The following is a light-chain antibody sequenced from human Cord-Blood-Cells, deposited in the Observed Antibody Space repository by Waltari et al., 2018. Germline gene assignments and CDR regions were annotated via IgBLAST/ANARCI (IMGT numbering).Light chain of an antibody. CDR3: ERYNNGDIT. CDR1: QSVSSN. CDR2: GAS. J-gene: IGKJ5*01. Sequence: EIELTQSPATLSVPRGERATLSCRASQSVSSNLAWSQQKPGQAPRLLIYGASTRATGSPARFRGCGSGTEFTLTISSLQSEDFAVYYCERYNNGDITFGQGTRLEIK. V-gene: IGKV3-15*01.